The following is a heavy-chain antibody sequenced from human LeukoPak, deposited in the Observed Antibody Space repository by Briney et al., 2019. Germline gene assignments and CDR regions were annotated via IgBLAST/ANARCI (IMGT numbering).Heavy chain of an antibody. Sequence: PGGSLRLSCAASGFTFSNAWMSWVRQAPGKGLEWVGRIKSKTDGGTTDYAAPVKGRFTISRDDSKNTLYLQMNSLKTEDTAVYYCTTDSPWYCSSTSCPSDYWGQGTLVTVSS. J-gene: IGHJ4*02. CDR3: TTDSPWYCSSTSCPSDY. D-gene: IGHD2-2*01. CDR1: GFTFSNAW. V-gene: IGHV3-15*01. CDR2: IKSKTDGGTT.